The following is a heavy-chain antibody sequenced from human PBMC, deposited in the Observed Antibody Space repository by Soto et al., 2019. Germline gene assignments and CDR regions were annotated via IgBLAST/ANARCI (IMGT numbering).Heavy chain of an antibody. CDR1: GGTFSSYA. CDR3: AREQDIVVVPAAPGYYYYGMDV. Sequence: SVKVSCKASGGTFSSYAISWVRQAPGQGLEWMGGIIPIFGTANYAQKFQGRVTITADESTSTAYMELSSLRSEDTAVYYCAREQDIVVVPAAPGYYYYGMDVWGQGTTVTVSS. CDR2: IIPIFGTA. D-gene: IGHD2-2*01. V-gene: IGHV1-69*13. J-gene: IGHJ6*02.